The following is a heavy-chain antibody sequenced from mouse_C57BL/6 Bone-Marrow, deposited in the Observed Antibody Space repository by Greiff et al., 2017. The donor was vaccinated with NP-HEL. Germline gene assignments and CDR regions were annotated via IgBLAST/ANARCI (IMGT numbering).Heavy chain of an antibody. CDR2: IYPRSGNT. CDR1: GYTFTSYG. V-gene: IGHV1-81*01. D-gene: IGHD3-2*02. CDR3: ARGPGWDAWFAY. J-gene: IGHJ3*01. Sequence: VQLQVSGAELARPGASVKLSCKASGYTFTSYGISWVKQRTGQGLEWIGEIYPRSGNTYYNEKFKGKATLTAAKSSSTAYMELRSLTSEDSAVYFCARGPGWDAWFAYWGQGTLVTVSA.